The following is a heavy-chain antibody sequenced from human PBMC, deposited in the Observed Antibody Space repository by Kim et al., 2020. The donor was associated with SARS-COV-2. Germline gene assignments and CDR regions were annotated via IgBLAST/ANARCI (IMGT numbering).Heavy chain of an antibody. CDR1: GFTFSSYG. CDR2: ISYDGSNK. D-gene: IGHD6-13*01. J-gene: IGHJ4*02. V-gene: IGHV3-30*18. CDR3: AKDRWSWYKGGLDY. Sequence: GGSLRLSCAASGFTFSSYGMHWVRQAPGKGLEWVAVISYDGSNKYYADYVKGRFTISRDNSKNTLYLQMNSLRAEDTAVYYCAKDRWSWYKGGLDYWGQGTLVTVSS.